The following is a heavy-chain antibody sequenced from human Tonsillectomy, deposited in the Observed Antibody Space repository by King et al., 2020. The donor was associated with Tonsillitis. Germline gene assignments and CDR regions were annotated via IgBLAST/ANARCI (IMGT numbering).Heavy chain of an antibody. CDR1: RFTFNAYA. J-gene: IGHJ4*02. CDR2: ITGSGGST. CDR3: AKAQYYGSGSYYTV. D-gene: IGHD3-10*01. Sequence: VQLVESGGGLVQPGGSLRLSCAASRFTFNAYAMNWVRQAPGKGLEWVSAITGSGGSTYYADSVKGRFTISRDNSKNTLYLHMNSLRAEDTAVYYCAKAQYYGSGSYYTVWGQGTLVTVSS. V-gene: IGHV3-23*04.